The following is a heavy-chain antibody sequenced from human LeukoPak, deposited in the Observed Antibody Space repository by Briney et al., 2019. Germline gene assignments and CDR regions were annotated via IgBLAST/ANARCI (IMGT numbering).Heavy chain of an antibody. CDR2: IRPDGSNK. J-gene: IGHJ3*02. CDR3: AKGPTFGDAFDI. V-gene: IGHV3-30*02. Sequence: GGSLRLSCAASGFTFSIYAMHWVRQAPGEGLEWVAFIRPDGSNKYYADSVRGRFTISRDNSKNTLYLQMNSLRTEDTAMYYCAKGPTFGDAFDIWGQGTVVTVSS. D-gene: IGHD2/OR15-2a*01. CDR1: GFTFSIYA.